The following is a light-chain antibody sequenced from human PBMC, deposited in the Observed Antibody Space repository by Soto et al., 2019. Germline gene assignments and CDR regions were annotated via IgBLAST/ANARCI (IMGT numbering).Light chain of an antibody. CDR1: QSVSSSF. CDR2: GAS. CDR3: QQSGYSPIT. J-gene: IGKJ5*01. Sequence: EIVLTQSPGTLSLSPGERATLSCRASQSVSSSFLSWYQQKRGQAPRLLMFGASSRSTGVPDRFSGSGSGTDFTLTIYRLEPEDFAVDYCQQSGYSPITFGQGTRVAIK. V-gene: IGKV3-20*01.